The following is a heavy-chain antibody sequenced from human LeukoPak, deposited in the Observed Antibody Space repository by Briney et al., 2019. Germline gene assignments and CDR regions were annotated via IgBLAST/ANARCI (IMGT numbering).Heavy chain of an antibody. V-gene: IGHV1-2*02. CDR3: ARSSHENGGSWIFDY. CDR1: GYTFTGYY. D-gene: IGHD2-15*01. J-gene: IGHJ4*02. CDR2: INPNSGGT. Sequence: ASVKVSCKASGYTFTGYYMHWVRQAPGQGLEWMGWINPNSGGTNYAQKFQGRFTMTRDTSISTAYMELSRLRSDDTAVYYCARSSHENGGSWIFDYWGQGTLVTVSS.